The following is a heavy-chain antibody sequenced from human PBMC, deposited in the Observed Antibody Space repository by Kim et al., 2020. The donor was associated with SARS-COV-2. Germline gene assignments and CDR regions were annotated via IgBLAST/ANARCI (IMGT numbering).Heavy chain of an antibody. V-gene: IGHV3-7*01. D-gene: IGHD6-19*01. Sequence: GGSLRLSCAASGFTFSSYWMTWVRQAPGKGLEWVANIKQDGNQKYYVDSVKGRFTISRDNAKNSLYLQMNSLRAEDTAVYYCARDVDLYSSVKDAFDIWGPGTLFTVSS. CDR3: ARDVDLYSSVKDAFDI. J-gene: IGHJ3*02. CDR2: IKQDGNQK. CDR1: GFTFSSYW.